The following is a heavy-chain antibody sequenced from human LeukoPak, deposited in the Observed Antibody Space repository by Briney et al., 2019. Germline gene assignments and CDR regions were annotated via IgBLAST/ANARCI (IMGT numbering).Heavy chain of an antibody. CDR2: IYYSGST. Sequence: SETLSLTCTVSGGSISSYYWSWIRQPPGKGLEWIGYIYYSGSTNYNPSLKSRVTISVDTSKNQFSLKLSSVTAADTAVYYCARVIKGGYGYFDYWGQGNPGHRLL. J-gene: IGHJ4*02. CDR3: ARVIKGGYGYFDY. V-gene: IGHV4-59*01. CDR1: GGSISSYY. D-gene: IGHD6-25*01.